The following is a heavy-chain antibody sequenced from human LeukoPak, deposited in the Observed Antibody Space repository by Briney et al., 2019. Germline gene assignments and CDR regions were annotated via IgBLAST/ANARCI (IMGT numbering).Heavy chain of an antibody. J-gene: IGHJ6*02. CDR1: GFTFSDYY. CDR2: ISSSGSTI. D-gene: IGHD5-12*01. CDR3: AREGIVATFYYDYGMDV. V-gene: IGHV3-11*01. Sequence: GGSLRLSCAASGFTFSDYYMSWIRQAPGKGLEWVSYISSSGSTIYYADSVKGRFTISRDNAKNSLYLQMNSLRAEDTAVYYCAREGIVATFYYDYGMDVWGQGTTVTVSS.